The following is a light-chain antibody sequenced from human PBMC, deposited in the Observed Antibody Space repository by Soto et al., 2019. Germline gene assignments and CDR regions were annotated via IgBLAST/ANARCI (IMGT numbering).Light chain of an antibody. Sequence: QAVVTQPPSASGTPGQRVTISCSGSSSNIGRNTVNWYQQLPGTAPKLLIYSNNQRPSGVPDRFSGSKSGTSASLAISGLQSEDEADYYCAAWDDSLKEVFGGGTKLTVL. CDR1: SSNIGRNT. CDR2: SNN. CDR3: AAWDDSLKEV. J-gene: IGLJ3*02. V-gene: IGLV1-44*01.